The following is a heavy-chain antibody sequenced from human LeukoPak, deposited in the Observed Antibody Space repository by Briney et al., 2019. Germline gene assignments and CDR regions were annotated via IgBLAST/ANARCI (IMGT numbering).Heavy chain of an antibody. CDR1: GGSISSYY. CDR3: ARSSTGSYFDY. Sequence: SETLSLTCTVSGGSISSYYWNWIRQPPGKGLEWIGYISYSGSTNYNPSLKSRVTISVDTSKNQSSLRLSSVTAADTAVYYCARSSTGSYFDYWGQGTLVTVSS. J-gene: IGHJ4*02. CDR2: ISYSGST. D-gene: IGHD2-2*01. V-gene: IGHV4-59*01.